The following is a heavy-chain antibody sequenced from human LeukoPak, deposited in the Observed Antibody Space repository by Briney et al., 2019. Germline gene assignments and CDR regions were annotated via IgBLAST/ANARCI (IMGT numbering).Heavy chain of an antibody. CDR2: INPNSGGT. V-gene: IGHV1-2*06. CDR1: GYTFTGYY. CDR3: ARRPGTYGFDS. Sequence: ASVKVSCKASGYTFTGYYMHWVRQAPGQGLEWMGRINPNSGGTNYAQKFQGRVTMTRDTSISTAYMELSRLRSEDTAVHYCARRPGTYGFDSWGQGTLVTVSS. J-gene: IGHJ4*02. D-gene: IGHD3-10*01.